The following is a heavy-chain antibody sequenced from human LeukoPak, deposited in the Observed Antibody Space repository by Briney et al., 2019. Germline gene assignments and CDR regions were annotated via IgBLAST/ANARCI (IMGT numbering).Heavy chain of an antibody. J-gene: IGHJ5*02. CDR3: ARDRLVRGVTYWFDP. Sequence: ASVKVSCKASGGTFSSYAISWVRQAPGQGLEWMGRINPNSGGTNYAQKFQGRVTMTRDTSISTAYMELSRLRSDDTAVYYCARDRLVRGVTYWFDPWGQGTLVTVSS. V-gene: IGHV1-2*06. CDR2: INPNSGGT. D-gene: IGHD3-10*01. CDR1: GGTFSSYA.